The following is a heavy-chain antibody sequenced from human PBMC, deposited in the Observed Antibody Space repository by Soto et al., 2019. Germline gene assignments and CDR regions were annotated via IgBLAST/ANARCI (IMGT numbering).Heavy chain of an antibody. V-gene: IGHV1-3*01. Sequence: ASVKVSCKASGYTFTSYAMHWVRQAPVQRLEWMGWINAGNGNTKYSQKFQGRVTITRDTSASTAYMELSSLRSEDTAVYYCAREVGCHGDEEYYDYQDVCRKGTTVTVS. CDR1: GYTFTSYA. J-gene: IGHJ6*03. D-gene: IGHD4-17*01. CDR3: AREVGCHGDEEYYDYQDV. CDR2: INAGNGNT.